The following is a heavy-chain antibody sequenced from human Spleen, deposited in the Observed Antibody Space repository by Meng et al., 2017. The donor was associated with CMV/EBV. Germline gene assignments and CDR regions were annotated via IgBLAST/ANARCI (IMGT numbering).Heavy chain of an antibody. V-gene: IGHV1-8*03. CDR2: MNPNSGNT. CDR3: ARGDDFWSGYVYYYYYGMDV. J-gene: IGHJ6*02. Sequence: ASVKVSCKASGYTFTSYDINWVRQATGQGLEWMGWMNPNSGNTGYAQKFQGRVTITRNTSISTAYMELSRLRSDDTAVHYCARGDDFWSGYVYYYYYGMDVWGQGTTVTVSS. D-gene: IGHD3-3*01. CDR1: GYTFTSYD.